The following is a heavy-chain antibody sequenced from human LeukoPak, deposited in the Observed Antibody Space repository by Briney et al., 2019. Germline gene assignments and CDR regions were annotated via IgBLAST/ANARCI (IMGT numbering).Heavy chain of an antibody. V-gene: IGHV3-43*01. J-gene: IGHJ6*02. CDR3: AKDLKAYYYYGMDV. Sequence: PGGSLRLSCAASGFTFDDYTMHWVRHAPGKGLEWVSLISWDGGSTYYADSVKGRFTISRDNSKNSLYLQMNSLRTEDTALYYCAKDLKAYYYYGMDVWGQGTTVTVSS. CDR2: ISWDGGST. CDR1: GFTFDDYT.